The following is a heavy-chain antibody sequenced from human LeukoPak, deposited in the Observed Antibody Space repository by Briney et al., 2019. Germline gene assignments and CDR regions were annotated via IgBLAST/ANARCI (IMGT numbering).Heavy chain of an antibody. J-gene: IGHJ4*02. D-gene: IGHD7-27*01. Sequence: ASVKVSCKASGYTFTSYDFDWVRQATGQRPEWMGWMSPNSGDTGYAQKFQDRVTMTRNTSISAAYMELSSLRSDDTAVYYCARGPPNWGYDYWGPGTLVTVSS. CDR3: ARGPPNWGYDY. CDR1: GYTFTSYD. CDR2: MSPNSGDT. V-gene: IGHV1-8*01.